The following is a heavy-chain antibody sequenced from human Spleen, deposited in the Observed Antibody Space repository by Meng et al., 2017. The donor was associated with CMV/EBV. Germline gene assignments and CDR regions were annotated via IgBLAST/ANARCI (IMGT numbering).Heavy chain of an antibody. J-gene: IGHJ4*02. Sequence: GESLKISCAASGLTVSSNYMSWVRQAPGKGLEWVSVIYSGDSPYYADSVKGRFTISRDNSKNTVYLQMNSLRAEDTAVYYCAKEASSGWFQWGQGTLVTVSS. CDR1: GLTVSSNY. CDR3: AKEASSGWFQ. V-gene: IGHV3-53*01. D-gene: IGHD6-19*01. CDR2: IYSGDSP.